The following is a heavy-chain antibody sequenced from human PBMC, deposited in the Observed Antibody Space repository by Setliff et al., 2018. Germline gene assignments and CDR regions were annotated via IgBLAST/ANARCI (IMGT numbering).Heavy chain of an antibody. V-gene: IGHV4-34*01. CDR3: ARAVDSTGYFPFWYFDL. CDR2: SNHSGGT. Sequence: SETLSLTCSVYGGSFSNNYWSWLRQPPGKGLEWIGESNHSGGTSYNASLKSRLSMSVDTSRNQFSLKLTSVTAADTAIYFCARAVDSTGYFPFWYFDLWGRGTLVTVSS. D-gene: IGHD3-22*01. CDR1: GGSFSNNY. J-gene: IGHJ2*01.